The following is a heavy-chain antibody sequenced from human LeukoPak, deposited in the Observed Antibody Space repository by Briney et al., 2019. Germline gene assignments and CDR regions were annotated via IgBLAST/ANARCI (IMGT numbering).Heavy chain of an antibody. D-gene: IGHD2-2*01. J-gene: IGHJ4*02. CDR3: ASGGTYQPLLDY. CDR1: GFAFSSYS. Sequence: GGSLSLSCAASGFAFSSYSMNWVRQAPGKGPEWVSYISDSGSYIYYADSVKGRFTISRDNAKNSLYLQMNSLRAEDTAVYYCASGGTYQPLLDYWGQGTLVTVSS. CDR2: ISDSGSYI. V-gene: IGHV3-21*01.